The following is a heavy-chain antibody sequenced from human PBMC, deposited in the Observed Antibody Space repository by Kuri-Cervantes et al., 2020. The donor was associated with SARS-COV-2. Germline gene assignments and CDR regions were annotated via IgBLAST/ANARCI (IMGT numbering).Heavy chain of an antibody. V-gene: IGHV4-4*09. D-gene: IGHD3-10*01. CDR2: LDTNGHT. CDR1: GASMDNSY. J-gene: IGHJ4*02. CDR3: ARGSAWRAF. Sequence: SETLSLTCTVSGASMDNSYWSWIRQPPGKGLEWIGYLDTNGHTNYGPSLKPRVSMSVDRTSEQFSLRLTSVTAADTAVYYCARGSAWRAFWGQGTLVTVSS.